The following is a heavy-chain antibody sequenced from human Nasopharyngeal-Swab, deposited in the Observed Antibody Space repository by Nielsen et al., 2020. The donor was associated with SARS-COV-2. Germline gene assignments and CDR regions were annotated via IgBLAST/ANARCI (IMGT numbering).Heavy chain of an antibody. J-gene: IGHJ5*02. CDR1: GFTFSSYA. D-gene: IGHD3-3*01. V-gene: IGHV3-64D*08. Sequence: GESLKISCSASGFTFSSYAMHWVRQAPGKGLEYVSAISSNGSSTYYADSVKGRFTISRDNSKNTLYLQMSSLRAEDTAVYYCVRLYDFWSGEPSWGQGTLVTVSS. CDR3: VRLYDFWSGEPS. CDR2: ISSNGSST.